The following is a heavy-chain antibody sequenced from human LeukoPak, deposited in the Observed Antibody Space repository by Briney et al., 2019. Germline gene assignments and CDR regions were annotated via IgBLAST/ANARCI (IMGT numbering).Heavy chain of an antibody. D-gene: IGHD1-26*01. V-gene: IGHV4-4*07. CDR2: IYTSGST. J-gene: IGHJ3*02. CDR3: ARDGRFGYSGSYSDAFDI. Sequence: PSETLSLTCTVSGGSISSYYWSWIRQPAGKGLEWIGRIYTSGSTNYNPSLKSRVTMSVDTSKNQFSLKLSSVTAADTAVYYCARDGRFGYSGSYSDAFDIWGQGTMVTVSS. CDR1: GGSISSYY.